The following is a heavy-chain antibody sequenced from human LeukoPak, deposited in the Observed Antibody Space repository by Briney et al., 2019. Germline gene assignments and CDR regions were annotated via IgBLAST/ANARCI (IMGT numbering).Heavy chain of an antibody. D-gene: IGHD2-2*01. CDR1: GFIFSSYT. V-gene: IGHV3-48*01. CDR2: ISSSSSTI. CDR3: AREYCSSTSCLYDY. Sequence: GGSLRLSCAASGFIFSSYTMNWVRQAPGKGLEWVSYISSSSSTIYYADSVKGRFTISRDKAKNSLYLQMNSLRAEDTAVYYCAREYCSSTSCLYDYWGQGTLVTVSS. J-gene: IGHJ4*02.